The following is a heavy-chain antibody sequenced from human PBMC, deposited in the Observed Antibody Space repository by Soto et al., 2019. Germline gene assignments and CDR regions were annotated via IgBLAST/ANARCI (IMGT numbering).Heavy chain of an antibody. CDR3: AKDMITFGGNPMPFYYGMDV. J-gene: IGHJ6*02. D-gene: IGHD3-16*01. CDR1: GFTFSSYA. CDR2: ISGSGGST. V-gene: IGHV3-23*01. Sequence: PGGCLRLSCAASGFTFSSYAMSWVRQAPGKGLEWVSAISGSGGSTYYADSVKGRFTISRDNSKNTLYLQMNSLRAEDTAVYYSAKDMITFGGNPMPFYYGMDVWGQGTTVTVSS.